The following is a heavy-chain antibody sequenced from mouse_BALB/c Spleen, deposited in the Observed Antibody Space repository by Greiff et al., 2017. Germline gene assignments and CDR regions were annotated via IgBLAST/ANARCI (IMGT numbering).Heavy chain of an antibody. J-gene: IGHJ2*01. D-gene: IGHD1-1*01. V-gene: IGHV1-7*01. CDR1: GYTFTSYW. CDR2: INPSTGYT. Sequence: QVHVKQSGAELAKPGASVKMSCKASGYTFTSYWMHWVKQRPGQGLEWIGYINPSTGYTEYNQKFKDKATLTADKSSSTAYMQLSSLTSEDSAVYYCAREGTGGRAPDYWGQGTTLTVSS. CDR3: AREGTGGRAPDY.